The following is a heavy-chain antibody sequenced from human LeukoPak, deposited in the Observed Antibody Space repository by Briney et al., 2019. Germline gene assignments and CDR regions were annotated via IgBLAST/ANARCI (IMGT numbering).Heavy chain of an antibody. D-gene: IGHD3-3*01. CDR1: GYTFTSYG. V-gene: IGHV1-18*01. CDR2: ISAYNGNT. J-gene: IGHJ5*02. CDR3: AVYMGDFWSGLGWFDP. Sequence: ASVKVSCKASGYTFTSYGISWVRQAPGQGLEWMGWISAYNGNTNYAQKLQGRVTMTTDTSTSTAYMELRSLRSDDTAVYYCAVYMGDFWSGLGWFDPWGQGTLVTVSS.